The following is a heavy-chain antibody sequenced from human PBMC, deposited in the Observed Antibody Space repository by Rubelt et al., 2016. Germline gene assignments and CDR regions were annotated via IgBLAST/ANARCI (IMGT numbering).Heavy chain of an antibody. CDR1: GGSFSDYY. V-gene: IGHV4-34*01. J-gene: IGHJ6*02. CDR3: ARYSYGLEGMDV. CDR2: IKHGGST. Sequence: QVQLQQWGAGVLKPSETLSLTCVVYGGSFSDYYWSWIRQPPGKGLEWSGEIKHGGSTNYNPSLNILFSISFASSQHQFSLRLSSVTAADTAVYYCARYSYGLEGMDVWGQGTTVTVSS. D-gene: IGHD5-18*01.